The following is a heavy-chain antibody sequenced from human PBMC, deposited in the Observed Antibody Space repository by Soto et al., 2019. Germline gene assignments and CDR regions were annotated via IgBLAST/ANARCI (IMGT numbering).Heavy chain of an antibody. CDR2: IYYSGST. CDR3: GGGAQYYDSSGAVFDY. D-gene: IGHD3-22*01. CDR1: GGSISSGGYY. V-gene: IGHV4-31*03. Sequence: QVQLQESGPGLVKPSQTLSLTCTVSGGSISSGGYYWSWIRQHPGKGLEWIGYIYYSGSTYYNPSLKGRVTIQVATSKNHFAVRLSSVTAGATAVYYWGGGAQYYDSSGAVFDYWGQGTLVPVSS. J-gene: IGHJ4*02.